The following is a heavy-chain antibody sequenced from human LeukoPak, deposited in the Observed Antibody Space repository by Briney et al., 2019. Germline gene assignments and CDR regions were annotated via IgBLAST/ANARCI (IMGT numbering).Heavy chain of an antibody. J-gene: IGHJ4*02. D-gene: IGHD3-22*01. Sequence: GSLRLSCAASGITFSSYWMHWVRQAPGKGLVWVSRINSDGSSTSYADSVKGRFTISRDNAKNTLYLQMNSLRAEDTAVYYCARAYYYDSSGYSGTDYWGQGTLVTVSS. V-gene: IGHV3-74*01. CDR3: ARAYYYDSSGYSGTDY. CDR1: GITFSSYW. CDR2: INSDGSST.